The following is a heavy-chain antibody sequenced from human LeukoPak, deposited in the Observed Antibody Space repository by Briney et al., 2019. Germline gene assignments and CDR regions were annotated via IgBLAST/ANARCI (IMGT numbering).Heavy chain of an antibody. CDR2: IYHSGST. CDR3: ARDRYYDFWSGYYTGIHWFDP. CDR1: GYSISSGYY. D-gene: IGHD3-3*01. J-gene: IGHJ5*02. V-gene: IGHV4-38-2*02. Sequence: PSETLSLTCTVSGYSISSGYYWGWIRQPPGKGLDWIGSIYHSGSTYYNPSLKSRVTISVDTSKTQFSLKLSSVTAADTAVYYCARDRYYDFWSGYYTGIHWFDPWGQGTLVTVSS.